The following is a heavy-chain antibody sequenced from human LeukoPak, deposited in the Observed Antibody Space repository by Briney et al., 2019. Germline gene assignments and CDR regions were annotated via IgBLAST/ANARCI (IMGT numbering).Heavy chain of an antibody. V-gene: IGHV3-23*01. J-gene: IGHJ4*02. D-gene: IGHD2-2*01. CDR1: GLTFSSFA. Sequence: PGGSLRLSCAASGLTFSSFAMTWVRQAPGKGLEWVSVISGSGDNTYYADSVKGRFTISRDNSEDTLFLQMNSLRAEDTAVYYCAKGASTSCYSVLNYWGQGTLVTVSS. CDR2: ISGSGDNT. CDR3: AKGASTSCYSVLNY.